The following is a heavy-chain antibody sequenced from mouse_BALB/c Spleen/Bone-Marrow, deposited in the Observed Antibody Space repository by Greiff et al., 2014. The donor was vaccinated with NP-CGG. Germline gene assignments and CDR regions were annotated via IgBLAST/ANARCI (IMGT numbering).Heavy chain of an antibody. Sequence: EVQLVESGGGLVQPGGSRKLSCAASGFTFSSFGMHWVRQAPEKGLEWVAYISSGSSTIYYADTVKGRFTISRDNPKNTLFLQMTSIRSEDTAMYYCARYGYYDAMDYWGQGTSVTVSS. V-gene: IGHV5-17*02. CDR1: GFTFSSFG. CDR3: ARYGYYDAMDY. J-gene: IGHJ4*01. CDR2: ISSGSSTI. D-gene: IGHD2-2*01.